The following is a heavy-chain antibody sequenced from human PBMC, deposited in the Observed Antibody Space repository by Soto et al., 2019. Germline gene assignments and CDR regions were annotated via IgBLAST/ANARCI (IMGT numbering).Heavy chain of an antibody. CDR1: GYSFNNYW. D-gene: IGHD2-8*02. CDR2: IYPADSDT. V-gene: IGHV5-51*01. Sequence: GESLKISCEASGYSFNNYWIAWVRQMPGKGLEWMGMIYPADSDTRYSPSFQGQVTISVDTYINTAYLQWSSLKASDTAIYYCARQFHDHTGGGIYYYGLDVWGLGTTVTVSS. J-gene: IGHJ6*02. CDR3: ARQFHDHTGGGIYYYGLDV.